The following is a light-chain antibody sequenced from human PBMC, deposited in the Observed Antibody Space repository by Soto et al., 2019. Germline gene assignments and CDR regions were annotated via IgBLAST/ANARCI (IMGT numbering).Light chain of an antibody. J-gene: IGLJ2*01. CDR2: LNTIGSQ. V-gene: IGLV4-69*01. CDR1: SGHINYV. Sequence: QSVLTQSPPASALLGASVKLTCTLTSGHINYVVAWHQQQPEKDPRFLMTLNTIGSQNKRGGIPDRFSGSTSGAERDLTISCLQSEDEADYYCQTWGSGTVAFGGGTKLTVL. CDR3: QTWGSGTVA.